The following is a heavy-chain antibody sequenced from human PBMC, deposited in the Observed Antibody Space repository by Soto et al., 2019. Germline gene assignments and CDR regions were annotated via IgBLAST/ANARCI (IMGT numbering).Heavy chain of an antibody. J-gene: IGHJ5*02. Sequence: SETLSLTCTFSGGSVSSVSYYWGWIRQPPGKGLEWIGYIYYSGSTNYNPSLKSRVTMSVDTSKNQFSMKLSSVTAADTAVYYCASYCSSVTCHGFAPWGQGSLVPASS. D-gene: IGHD2-2*01. CDR2: IYYSGST. V-gene: IGHV4-61*01. CDR1: GGSVSSVSYY. CDR3: ASYCSSVTCHGFAP.